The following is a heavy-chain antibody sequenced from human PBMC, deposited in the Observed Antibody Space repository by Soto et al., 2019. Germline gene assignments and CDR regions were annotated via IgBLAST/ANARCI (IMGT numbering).Heavy chain of an antibody. J-gene: IGHJ6*02. D-gene: IGHD2-2*01. CDR2: IIPIFGTA. Sequence: QVQLVQSGAEVQKPGSSVKVSCKASGGTFSSYAISWVRQAPGQGLEWMGGIIPIFGTANYAQKFQGRVTITADESTSTAYMELSSLRSEDTAVYYCARARDIVVVPAAYYYYGMDVWGQGTTVTVSS. CDR1: GGTFSSYA. CDR3: ARARDIVVVPAAYYYYGMDV. V-gene: IGHV1-69*01.